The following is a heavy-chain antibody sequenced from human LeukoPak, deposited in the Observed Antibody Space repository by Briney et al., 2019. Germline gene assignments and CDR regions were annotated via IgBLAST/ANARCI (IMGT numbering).Heavy chain of an antibody. V-gene: IGHV3-23*01. CDR3: AKDRGLVGATPSNFDY. CDR1: GFTFSSYA. J-gene: IGHJ4*02. CDR2: ISGSGGST. D-gene: IGHD1-26*01. Sequence: GGSLRLSCAASGFTFSSYAMNWVRQAPGKGLEWVSGISGSGGSTYYADSVKGRFTISRDNSKNTVYLQMNSLRADDTAVYYCAKDRGLVGATPSNFDYWGQGTLVTVSS.